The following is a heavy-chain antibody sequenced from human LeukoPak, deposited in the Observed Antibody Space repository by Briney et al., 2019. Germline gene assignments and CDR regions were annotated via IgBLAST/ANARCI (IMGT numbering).Heavy chain of an antibody. J-gene: IGHJ4*02. CDR3: ARDPTSSYDVWSRNPRPWGVGFFDH. CDR1: GFIFSDYQ. CDR2: ITTSGATT. D-gene: IGHD3-3*01. Sequence: GGSLRLSCEASGFIFSDYQMSWLRQAPGKGLEWVSDITTSGATTWYADSVKGRFTISRDNTKNSLYLHMDSLTAEDPAVYYCARDPTSSYDVWSRNPRPWGVGFFDHWGQGTLVTVSS. V-gene: IGHV3-11*01.